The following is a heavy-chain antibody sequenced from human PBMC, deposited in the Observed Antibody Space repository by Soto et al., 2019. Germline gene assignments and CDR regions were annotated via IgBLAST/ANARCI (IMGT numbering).Heavy chain of an antibody. CDR1: GGTFSSYA. V-gene: IGHV1-69*13. CDR3: ARDIGQYYESSANRFDP. Sequence: GASVKVSCKASGGTFSSYAISWVRQAPGQGLEWMGGIIPIFGTANYAQKFQGRVTITADESTSTAYMELSSLRSEDTAVYYCARDIGQYYESSANRFDPWGQGTLVTVSS. D-gene: IGHD3-22*01. CDR2: IIPIFGTA. J-gene: IGHJ5*02.